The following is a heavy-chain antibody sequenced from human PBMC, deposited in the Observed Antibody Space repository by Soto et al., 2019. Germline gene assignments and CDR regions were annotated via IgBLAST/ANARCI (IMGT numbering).Heavy chain of an antibody. Sequence: QVQLQESGPGLVKPSETLSLTCTVSGGSISSYYWSWIRQPPGKGLEWIGYIYYSGSTNYNPSLKSRVTISVDTSKNQFSLKLSSVTAADTAVYYCASQQYGSGNGRYYYYGMDVWGQGTTVTVSS. J-gene: IGHJ6*02. V-gene: IGHV4-59*01. CDR3: ASQQYGSGNGRYYYYGMDV. CDR2: IYYSGST. CDR1: GGSISSYY. D-gene: IGHD3-10*01.